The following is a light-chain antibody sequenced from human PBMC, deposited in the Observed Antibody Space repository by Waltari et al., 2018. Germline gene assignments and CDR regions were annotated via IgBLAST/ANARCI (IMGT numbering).Light chain of an antibody. CDR2: YKPDSPL. Sequence: QAVLTQPASLSASPGASASLTCTLRSDINVATYKIYWYQQRPGSPPHFLLKYKPDSPLQLDCRVPSRFSGSRDTSANAFILLISGLQSEDEADYYCMILYNNAVVFGGGTELTVL. CDR1: SDINVATYK. J-gene: IGLJ3*02. V-gene: IGLV5-45*01. CDR3: MILYNNAVV.